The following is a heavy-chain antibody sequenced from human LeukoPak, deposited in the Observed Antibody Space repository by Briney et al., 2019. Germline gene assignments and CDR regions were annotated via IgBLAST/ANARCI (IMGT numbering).Heavy chain of an antibody. CDR3: ARGGPPGVVATTDAFDI. D-gene: IGHD5-24*01. V-gene: IGHV1-24*01. CDR1: GYTLTELS. Sequence: ASVKVSCKVSGYTLTELSMHWVRQAPGKGLEWMGGFDPEDGETIYAQKFQGRVTITADESTSTAYMELSSLRSEDTAVYYCARGGPPGVVATTDAFDIWGQGTMVTVSS. CDR2: FDPEDGET. J-gene: IGHJ3*02.